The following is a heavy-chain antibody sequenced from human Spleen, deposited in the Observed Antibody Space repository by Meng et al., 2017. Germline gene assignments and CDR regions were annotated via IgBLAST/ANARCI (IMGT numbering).Heavy chain of an antibody. Sequence: VQLVESGGGLVQPGRSLRLSCAASGFTFSNYAMHWVRQAPGKGLEWVAVITYDGTNTYHADSVKGRFTISRDNSENTLYLQMNNLKREDTAIYYCAREAQGLDYWGQGTLVTVSS. CDR1: GFTFSNYA. CDR2: ITYDGTNT. CDR3: AREAQGLDY. J-gene: IGHJ4*02. V-gene: IGHV3-30*04.